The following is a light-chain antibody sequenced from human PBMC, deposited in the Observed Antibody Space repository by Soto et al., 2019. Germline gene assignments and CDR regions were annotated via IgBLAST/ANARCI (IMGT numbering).Light chain of an antibody. V-gene: IGKV3-20*01. Sequence: EIVLTQSPDTLSLSPGERATLSCRASQNIYINSLAWYQQRPGQAPRLLIYGGSTRATAVPDRFSGSGSGTDFALTISRLEPEDFAVYYCHQYDNWPKTFGQGTRLEIK. CDR3: HQYDNWPKT. CDR1: QNIYINS. J-gene: IGKJ5*01. CDR2: GGS.